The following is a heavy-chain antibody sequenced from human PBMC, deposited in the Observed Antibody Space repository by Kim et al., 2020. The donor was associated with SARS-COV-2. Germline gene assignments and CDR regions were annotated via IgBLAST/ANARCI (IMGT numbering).Heavy chain of an antibody. J-gene: IGHJ6*02. CDR3: ARSYLVRGYYYGMDV. D-gene: IGHD3-10*01. CDR2: IYHSGGT. Sequence: SETLSLTCAVSGGSISSSNWWSWVRQPPGKGLEWIGEIYHSGGTNYNPSLKSRVNISVDKSKNQFSLKLSSVTAADTAVYYCARSYLVRGYYYGMDVWGQGTTVTVSS. V-gene: IGHV4-4*02. CDR1: GGSISSSNW.